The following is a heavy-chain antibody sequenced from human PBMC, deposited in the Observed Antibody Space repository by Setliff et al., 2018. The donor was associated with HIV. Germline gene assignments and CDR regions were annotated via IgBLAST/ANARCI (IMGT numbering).Heavy chain of an antibody. V-gene: IGHV1-18*01. Sequence: GASVKVSCKASGYTFTSYGITWVRQAPGQGLEWMGWISGYNGNTNYAQKVQGRATMTTDTSTSTAYMELRSLRSDDTAVYYCARTGQGCSYTSCHVVAMDGIDYWGQGTLVTVSS. J-gene: IGHJ4*02. CDR3: ARTGQGCSYTSCHVVAMDGIDY. D-gene: IGHD5-12*01. CDR2: ISGYNGNT. CDR1: GYTFTSYG.